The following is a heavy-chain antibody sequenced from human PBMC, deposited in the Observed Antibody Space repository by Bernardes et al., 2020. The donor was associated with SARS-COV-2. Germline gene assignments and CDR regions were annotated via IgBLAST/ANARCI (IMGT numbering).Heavy chain of an antibody. D-gene: IGHD6-19*01. V-gene: IGHV4-59*08. CDR1: GGSISSYY. J-gene: IGHJ3*02. CDR2: IHYSGST. Sequence: SETLSLTCTVSGGSISSYYWSWIRQPPGKGLEWIGYIHYSGSTNYNPSLKSRVTISVDKSKNQFSLKLSSVTAADTAVYYCARRPGIAVAGTGVTFDIWGQGTMVTVSS. CDR3: ARRPGIAVAGTGVTFDI.